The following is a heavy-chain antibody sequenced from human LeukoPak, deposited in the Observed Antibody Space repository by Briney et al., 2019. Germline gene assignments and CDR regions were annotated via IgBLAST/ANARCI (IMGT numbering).Heavy chain of an antibody. CDR3: ARGVGRYDILTGYYPDAFDI. CDR1: GGSISSYY. V-gene: IGHV4-59*01. Sequence: SETLSLTCTVSGGSISSYYWSWIRQPPGKGLEWIGYIYYSGSTNYNPSLKSRVTISVDTSKNQFSLKLSSVTAADTAVYYCARGVGRYDILTGYYPDAFDIWGQGTMVTVSS. CDR2: IYYSGST. J-gene: IGHJ3*02. D-gene: IGHD3-9*01.